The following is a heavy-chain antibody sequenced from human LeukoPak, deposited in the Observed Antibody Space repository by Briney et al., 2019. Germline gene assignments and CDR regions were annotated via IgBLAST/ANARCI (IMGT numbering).Heavy chain of an antibody. CDR1: GFIFSDYN. J-gene: IGHJ4*02. CDR2: ISVRSSYI. CDR3: VKDRTGTYTLDY. Sequence: GGSLRLSCAASGFIFSDYNMNWVRQAPGKGLEWVSSISVRSSYINYADSVKGRFTISRDNAKNSLYLQMNSLRAEDTAVYYCVKDRTGTYTLDYWGQGTLVTVSS. V-gene: IGHV3-21*06. D-gene: IGHD3-10*01.